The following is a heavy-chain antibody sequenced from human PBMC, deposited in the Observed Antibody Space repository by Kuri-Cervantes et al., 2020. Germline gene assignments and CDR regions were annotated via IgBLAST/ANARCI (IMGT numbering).Heavy chain of an antibody. V-gene: IGHV3-21*01. CDR1: GFTFSTYS. J-gene: IGHJ1*01. Sequence: GGSLRLSCAASGFTFSTYSMIWVRQAPGKGLEWVSSISSRSHYIYYADSVKGRFTISRDNAKNSLYLQMNSLRAEDTAVYYCAGSPRYCSGGRCYGQYFQHWGQGTLVTVSS. D-gene: IGHD2-15*01. CDR3: AGSPRYCSGGRCYGQYFQH. CDR2: ISSRSHYI.